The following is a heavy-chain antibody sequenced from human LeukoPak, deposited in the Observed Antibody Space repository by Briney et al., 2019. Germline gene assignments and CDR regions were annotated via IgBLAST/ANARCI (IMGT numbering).Heavy chain of an antibody. CDR1: GGTFSSYA. D-gene: IGHD4-17*01. J-gene: IGHJ3*02. V-gene: IGHV1-69*13. CDR3: ARDTRLSRVTFDI. Sequence: GASVKVSCKASGGTFSSYAISWVRQAPGQGLEWMGGIIPIFGTANYAQKFQGRVTITADESTSTAYMELSSLRSEDTAVYYCARDTRLSRVTFDIWGQGTMVTVSS. CDR2: IIPIFGTA.